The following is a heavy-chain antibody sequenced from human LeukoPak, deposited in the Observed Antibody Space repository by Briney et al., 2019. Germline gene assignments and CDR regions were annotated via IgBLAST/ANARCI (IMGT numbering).Heavy chain of an antibody. CDR1: GFTFSNFA. CDR2: ISSSGSTI. J-gene: IGHJ6*04. D-gene: IGHD3-10*02. Sequence: HPGGSLRLSCAATGFTFSNFAMHWVRQAPGKWLEWVSFISSSGSTIYYADSVKGRFTISRDNAKNSLYLQMNSLRAEDTAVYYCAELGITMIGGVWGKGTTVTISS. V-gene: IGHV3-48*03. CDR3: AELGITMIGGV.